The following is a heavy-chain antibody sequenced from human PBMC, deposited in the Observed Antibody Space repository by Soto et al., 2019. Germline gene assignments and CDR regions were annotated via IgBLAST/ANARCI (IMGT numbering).Heavy chain of an antibody. CDR3: ARGLXASFGVRLSYYYYGMDV. CDR2: ISHSGST. D-gene: IGHD3-10*01. Sequence: SETLSLTCGVFGGSFSYYYWSWIRQTPGKGLECIGEISHSGSTNYNPSLKSRVTMSMDTSKNQFSLKLSSVTAADTAVYYCARGLXASFGVRLSYYYYGMDVWGQGTTVTVSS. V-gene: IGHV4-34*01. J-gene: IGHJ6*02. CDR1: GGSFSYYY.